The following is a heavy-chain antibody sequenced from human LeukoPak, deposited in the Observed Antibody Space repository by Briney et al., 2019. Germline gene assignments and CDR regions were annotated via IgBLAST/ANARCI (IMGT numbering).Heavy chain of an antibody. CDR3: ARLQFLSGGYYAFDF. Sequence: SETLSLTCTVSGGSISSRNYYWGWIRQPPGKGLEWIGGVYYTGTTYSNPSLKSRVTIGVDTSKNQFSLKLSSVTAADTAIYYRARLQFLSGGYYAFDFWGQGSLVTVSS. CDR2: VYYTGTT. J-gene: IGHJ4*02. CDR1: GGSISSRNYY. D-gene: IGHD3-3*01. V-gene: IGHV4-39*07.